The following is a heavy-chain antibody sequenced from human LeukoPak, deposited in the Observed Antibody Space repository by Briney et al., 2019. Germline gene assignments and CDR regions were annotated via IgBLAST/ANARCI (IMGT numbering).Heavy chain of an antibody. CDR2: IYPGDSDT. J-gene: IGHJ4*02. D-gene: IGHD1-26*01. Sequence: GEPLQISCQGSGYSFTTSWIGWVRRMPGKGLEWMGIIYPGDSDTRYSPSFQGQVTISADKSISTAYLQWSSLKASDTAMYYCARLNGSGSYLDYWGQGTLVTVSS. CDR3: ARLNGSGSYLDY. V-gene: IGHV5-51*01. CDR1: GYSFTTSW.